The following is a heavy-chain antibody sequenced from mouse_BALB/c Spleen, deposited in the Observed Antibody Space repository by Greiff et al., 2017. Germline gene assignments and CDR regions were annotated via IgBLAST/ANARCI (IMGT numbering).Heavy chain of an antibody. CDR1: GFTFSSYT. D-gene: IGHD3-3*01. CDR3: ARSGTRAMDY. V-gene: IGHV5-12-2*01. CDR2: ISNGGGST. Sequence: EVQVVESGGGLVQPGGSLKLSCAASGFTFSSYTMSWVRQTPEKRLEWVAYISNGGGSTYYPDTVKGRFTISRDNAKNTLYLQMSSLKSEDTAMYYCARSGTRAMDYWGQGTSVTVSS. J-gene: IGHJ4*01.